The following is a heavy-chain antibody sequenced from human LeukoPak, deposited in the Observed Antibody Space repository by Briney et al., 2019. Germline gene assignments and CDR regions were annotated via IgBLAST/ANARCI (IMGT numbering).Heavy chain of an antibody. Sequence: ASVKVSCKASGYTFTGYYMHWVRQAPGQGLEWMGWINPNSGGTNYAQKFQGRVTMTRDTSISTAYMELSRLRSDDTAVYYCTSNYYGSWSYPYYYYMDVWGKGTTVTVSS. J-gene: IGHJ6*03. CDR3: TSNYYGSWSYPYYYYMDV. CDR2: INPNSGGT. D-gene: IGHD3-10*01. V-gene: IGHV1-2*02. CDR1: GYTFTGYY.